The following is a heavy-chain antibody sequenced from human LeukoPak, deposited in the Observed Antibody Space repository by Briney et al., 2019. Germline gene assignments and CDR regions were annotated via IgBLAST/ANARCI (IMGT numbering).Heavy chain of an antibody. CDR2: MNPNSGGT. D-gene: IGHD6-19*01. CDR1: GYTFTGHY. Sequence: ASVKVSCKASGYTFTGHYIHWVRQAPGQGLEWMGFMNPNSGGTNYAQKFQGRVTMTRDTSISTAYMELSRLTSDDTAVYYCARVGHISGWDFDCWGQGTLVAVSS. V-gene: IGHV1-2*02. J-gene: IGHJ4*02. CDR3: ARVGHISGWDFDC.